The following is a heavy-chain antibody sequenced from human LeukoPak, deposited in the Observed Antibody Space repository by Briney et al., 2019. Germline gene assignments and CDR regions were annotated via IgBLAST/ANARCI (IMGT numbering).Heavy chain of an antibody. D-gene: IGHD3-10*01. J-gene: IGHJ4*02. V-gene: IGHV4-38-2*02. CDR2: IYHSGST. Sequence: SETLSLTCTFSGYSISSGYYWGWIRQPPGKGLEWIGSIYHSGSTYYNPSLKSRVTISVDTSKNQFSLKLSSVTAADTAVYYCARSYYYGSGSYSHWGQGTLVTVSS. CDR1: GYSISSGYY. CDR3: ARSYYYGSGSYSH.